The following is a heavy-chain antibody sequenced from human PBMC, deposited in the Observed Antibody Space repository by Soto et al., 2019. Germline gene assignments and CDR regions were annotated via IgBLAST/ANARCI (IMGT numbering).Heavy chain of an antibody. CDR3: AKDTQSGDQLLWAWFDP. Sequence: PGGSLRLSCAASGFTFSSYGMHWVRQAPGKGLEWVAVISYDGSNKYYADSVKGRFTISRDNSKNTLYLQMNSLRAEDTAVYYCAKDTQSGDQLLWAWFDPWGQGSLVTVSS. D-gene: IGHD2-2*01. J-gene: IGHJ5*02. CDR1: GFTFSSYG. V-gene: IGHV3-30*18. CDR2: ISYDGSNK.